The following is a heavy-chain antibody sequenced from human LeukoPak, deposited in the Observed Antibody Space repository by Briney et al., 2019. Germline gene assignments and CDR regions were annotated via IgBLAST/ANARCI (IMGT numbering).Heavy chain of an antibody. CDR3: ARAAGGSGRSDY. CDR2: SNGDESSS. Sequence: GGALRHSFSTSAFTFSTYWMHWVRQAPGRGLEWVSRSNGDESSSNYADSVRGRFTSSRDTAKNSLYLQMSSLRAEDTAVYYCARAAGGSGRSDYWGLGTLVTVSS. V-gene: IGHV3-74*01. J-gene: IGHJ4*02. D-gene: IGHD1-26*01. CDR1: AFTFSTYW.